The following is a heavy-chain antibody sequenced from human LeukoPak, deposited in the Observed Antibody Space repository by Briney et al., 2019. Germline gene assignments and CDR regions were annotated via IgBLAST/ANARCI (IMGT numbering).Heavy chain of an antibody. CDR1: GFTFSSYA. CDR2: ISGSGGSA. J-gene: IGHJ4*02. CDR3: AKGYDFWSGYYFDY. V-gene: IGHV3-23*01. D-gene: IGHD3-3*01. Sequence: AGGSLRLSCAASGFTFSSYAMSWVRQAPGKGLEWVSAISGSGGSAYYADSVKGRFTISRDNSKNTLYLQINSLRAEDTAVYYCAKGYDFWSGYYFDYWGQGTLVTVSS.